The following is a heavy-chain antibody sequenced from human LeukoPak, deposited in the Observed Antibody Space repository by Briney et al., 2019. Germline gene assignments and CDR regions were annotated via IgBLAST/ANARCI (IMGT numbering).Heavy chain of an antibody. D-gene: IGHD3-10*01. CDR2: INHSGNT. J-gene: IGHJ6*03. Sequence: SETLSLTCAVYGASFSGYYWTWIRQPPGKGLEWIGEINHSGNTSYNPSLKSRVTMAVDTSKNQFSLKLSSVTAADTAVYYCAHGFYYYYMDVWGKGTTVTVSS. V-gene: IGHV4-34*01. CDR1: GASFSGYY. CDR3: AHGFYYYYMDV.